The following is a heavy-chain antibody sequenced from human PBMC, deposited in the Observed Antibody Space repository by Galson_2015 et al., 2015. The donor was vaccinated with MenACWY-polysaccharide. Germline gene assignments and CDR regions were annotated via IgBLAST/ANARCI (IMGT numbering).Heavy chain of an antibody. CDR3: ARDGQASSPYSMDA. J-gene: IGHJ5*02. CDR2: IKSKTEGGTT. V-gene: IGHV3-15*07. CDR1: GFTVTDAR. Sequence: SLRLSCAASGFTVTDARMNWVRQAPGKGLEWVARIKSKTEGGTTDYADSVKGRFTVSRDDSENTVYLRMNSLRAEDTAVYYCARDGQASSPYSMDAWGQGTLVTVSS. D-gene: IGHD4-11*01.